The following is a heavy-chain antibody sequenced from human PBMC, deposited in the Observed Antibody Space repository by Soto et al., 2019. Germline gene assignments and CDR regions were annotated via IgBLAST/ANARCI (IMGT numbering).Heavy chain of an antibody. CDR3: ASSHLYSYGYYYFDY. V-gene: IGHV4-39*01. Sequence: SETLSLTCTVSGGSISSSSYYWGWIRQPPGKGLEWIGSIYYSGSTYYNPSLKSRVTISVDTSKNQFSLKLSSVTAADTAVYYSASSHLYSYGYYYFDYWGQRTLVTVSS. D-gene: IGHD5-18*01. J-gene: IGHJ4*02. CDR1: GGSISSSSYY. CDR2: IYYSGST.